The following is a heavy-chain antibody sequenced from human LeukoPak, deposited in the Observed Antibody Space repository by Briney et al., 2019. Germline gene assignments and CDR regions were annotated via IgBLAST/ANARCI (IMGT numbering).Heavy chain of an antibody. J-gene: IGHJ6*02. CDR3: ARDPPKNGMDV. CDR2: ISSSSSYI. V-gene: IGHV3-21*01. Sequence: GGSLRLSCAASGFTFSSYSMNWVRQAPGKGLEWVSSISSSSSYIYYADSVKGRFTISRDNAKNSLYLQMNSLRAEDTAVYYCARDPPKNGMDVWGQGTTVTVSS. CDR1: GFTFSSYS.